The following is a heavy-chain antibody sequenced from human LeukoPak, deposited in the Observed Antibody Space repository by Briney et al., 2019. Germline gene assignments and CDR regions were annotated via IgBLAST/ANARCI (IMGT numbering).Heavy chain of an antibody. V-gene: IGHV1-2*02. CDR2: INPNSGGT. Sequence: ASVKVSCKASGYTFTGYYMHWVRQAPGQGLEWMGWINPNSGGTNYAQDFHGRVTMTRDTSISTAYMELSRLRPDDTAVYYCAREDVAGTTPYFDYWGQGTLVTVSS. CDR1: GYTFTGYY. CDR3: AREDVAGTTPYFDY. J-gene: IGHJ4*02. D-gene: IGHD1-1*01.